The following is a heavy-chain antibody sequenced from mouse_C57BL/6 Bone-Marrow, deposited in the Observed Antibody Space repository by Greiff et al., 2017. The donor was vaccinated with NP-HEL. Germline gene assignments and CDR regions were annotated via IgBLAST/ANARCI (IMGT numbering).Heavy chain of an antibody. CDR2: IYPGNSDT. V-gene: IGHV1-5*01. D-gene: IGHD4-1*01. Sequence: EVKVVESGTVLARPGASVKMSCKTSGYTFTSYWMHWVKQRPGQGLEWIGAIYPGNSDTSYNQKFKGKAKLTAVTSASTAYMELSSLTDEDSAVYYCTTSTGYYCDYWGQGTTLTVSS. J-gene: IGHJ2*01. CDR3: TTSTGYYCDY. CDR1: GYTFTSYW.